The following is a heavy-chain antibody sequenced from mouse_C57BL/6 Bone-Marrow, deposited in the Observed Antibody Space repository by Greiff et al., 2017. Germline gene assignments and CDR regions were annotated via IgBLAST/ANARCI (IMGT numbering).Heavy chain of an antibody. D-gene: IGHD1-1*01. CDR1: GYTFTSYW. CDR2: IDPSDSET. Sequence: VQLQQPGAELVRPGSSVKLSCKASGYTFTSYWMHWVKQRPIQGLEWIGNIDPSDSETHYNQKFKDKATLTVDKSSSTAYMQLSSLTSEDSAVYYCARERGYYYGSSYWYFDVWGTGTTVTVSS. V-gene: IGHV1-52*01. CDR3: ARERGYYYGSSYWYFDV. J-gene: IGHJ1*03.